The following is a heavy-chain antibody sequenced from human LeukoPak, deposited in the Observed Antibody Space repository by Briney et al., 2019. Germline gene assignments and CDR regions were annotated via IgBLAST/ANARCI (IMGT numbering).Heavy chain of an antibody. V-gene: IGHV1-18*01. D-gene: IGHD5-12*01. Sequence: ASVKVSCKASGYTFTSYGISWVRHAPGQGIEWMGWISAYNGNTNYAQKLQGRVTMTTDTSTSTAYMELRSLRSDDTAVYYCARAPAVATVDYWGQGTLVTVSS. CDR2: ISAYNGNT. CDR1: GYTFTSYG. J-gene: IGHJ4*02. CDR3: ARAPAVATVDY.